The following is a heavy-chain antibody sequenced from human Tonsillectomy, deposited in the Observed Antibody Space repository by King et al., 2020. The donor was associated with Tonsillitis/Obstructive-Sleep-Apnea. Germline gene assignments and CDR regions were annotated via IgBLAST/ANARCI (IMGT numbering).Heavy chain of an antibody. CDR3: ARGGGQLPSFYNSYYYYMDV. J-gene: IGHJ6*03. Sequence: VQLPQWGAGLLKPSETLSLICAVYGGSFSIYYWSWIRQPPGKGLEWIGEINHGGSTNYNPSLESRVTISVDTSKNQFSLRLSSLTAADTAVYYCARGGGQLPSFYNSYYYYMDVWGKGTTVTVSS. V-gene: IGHV4-34*01. CDR1: GGSFSIYY. D-gene: IGHD2-2*01. CDR2: INHGGST.